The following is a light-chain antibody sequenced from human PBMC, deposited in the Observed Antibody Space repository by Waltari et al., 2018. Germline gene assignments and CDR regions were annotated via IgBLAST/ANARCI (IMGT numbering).Light chain of an antibody. V-gene: IGKV3D-20*01. J-gene: IGKJ4*01. Sequence: EIVLTPSPATLSLSPGERATLSCGASQNIVGAYLAWYQQKPGLAPRLLIYDTAIGAAGVPYRFSGSGSGTDFTLTISRLDPEDFALYFCQQYANSPLTLGGGTNVEF. CDR2: DTA. CDR1: QNIVGAY. CDR3: QQYANSPLT.